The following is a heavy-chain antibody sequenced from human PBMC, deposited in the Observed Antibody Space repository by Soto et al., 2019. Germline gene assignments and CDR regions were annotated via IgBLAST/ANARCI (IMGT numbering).Heavy chain of an antibody. D-gene: IGHD2-15*01. CDR3: ARHHYCSGGACYSFDY. CDR1: GGSISSSSYY. V-gene: IGHV4-39*01. Sequence: QLQLQESGPGLVKPSETLSLTCTVSGGSISSSSYYWGWIRQPPGKGLEWIGSIYYSGSTYYNPSLKSRVTISVDTSKNQFSLELSSVTAADTAVYYCARHHYCSGGACYSFDYWGQGTLVTVSS. CDR2: IYYSGST. J-gene: IGHJ4*02.